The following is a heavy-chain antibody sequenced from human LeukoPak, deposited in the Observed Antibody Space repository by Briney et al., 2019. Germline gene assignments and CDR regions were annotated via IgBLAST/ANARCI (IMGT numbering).Heavy chain of an antibody. CDR1: GGSISSGNFF. CDR3: ARAPGELRYFDY. CDR2: ISYSGST. J-gene: IGHJ4*02. D-gene: IGHD1-26*01. Sequence: PSETLSLTCTVSGGSISSGNFFWSWLRQRPGKGLEWSGYISYSGSTYYNPSLKSRVTISVDTSKNQLSLKLSSVTAADTAVYYCARAPGELRYFDYWGQGALVTVSS. V-gene: IGHV4-31*03.